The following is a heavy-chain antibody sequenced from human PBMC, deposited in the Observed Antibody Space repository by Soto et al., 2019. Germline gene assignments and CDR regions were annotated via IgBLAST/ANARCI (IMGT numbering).Heavy chain of an antibody. CDR2: INHSGYT. D-gene: IGHD5-12*01. Sequence: QVRLQQWGAGLLKPSETLSLTCAVYGGSFSGYYWSWIRQPPGKGLEWIGEINHSGYTNHNQSLKSRVTRSVDTSKNQFSLKLGSVTAADTAVYYCARVDIVTTSWFDPWGQGTLVTVSS. CDR3: ARVDIVTTSWFDP. CDR1: GGSFSGYY. J-gene: IGHJ5*02. V-gene: IGHV4-34*01.